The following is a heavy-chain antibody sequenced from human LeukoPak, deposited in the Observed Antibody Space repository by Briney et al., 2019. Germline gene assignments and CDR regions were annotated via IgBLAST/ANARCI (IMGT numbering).Heavy chain of an antibody. CDR3: ARDSSVVRYFDWSDYFDY. CDR2: ISCDGRHA. J-gene: IGHJ4*02. Sequence: PGGSLRLSCAASGFTFSSYDMHWVRQAPGAGPEWLAVISCDGRHAKYAESVKGRFTISRDNSKSTLYLQMDSLGLEDTAVYFCARDSSVVRYFDWSDYFDYWGQGTLVTVSS. D-gene: IGHD3-9*01. CDR1: GFTFSSYD. V-gene: IGHV3-30*03.